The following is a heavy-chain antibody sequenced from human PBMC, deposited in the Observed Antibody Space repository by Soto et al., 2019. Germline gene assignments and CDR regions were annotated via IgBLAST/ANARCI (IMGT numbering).Heavy chain of an antibody. Sequence: SETLSLTCTVSGGSISSSYWTWIRQPPGKGLEWIGYVYNSGSTNYNPSLKSRVTISEDTSKSQFSLKVNSMTAADTAVYYCARYRREAVAGYTLDNWGQGILVTVSS. V-gene: IGHV4-59*01. D-gene: IGHD6-13*01. CDR2: VYNSGST. CDR1: GGSISSSY. CDR3: ARYRREAVAGYTLDN. J-gene: IGHJ4*02.